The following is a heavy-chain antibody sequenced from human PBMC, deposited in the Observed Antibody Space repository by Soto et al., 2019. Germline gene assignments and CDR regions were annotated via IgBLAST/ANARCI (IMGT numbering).Heavy chain of an antibody. Sequence: QVQLVESGGGVVQPGRSLRLSCAASGFTFSSYGMHWVRQAPGKGLEWVAVIWYDGSNKYYADSVKGRFTISRDNSKNTLYLQMNSLRAEDTAVYYCARDSYGSGWDGYYFDYWGQGTLVTVSS. V-gene: IGHV3-33*01. CDR2: IWYDGSNK. CDR1: GFTFSSYG. CDR3: ARDSYGSGWDGYYFDY. D-gene: IGHD6-19*01. J-gene: IGHJ4*02.